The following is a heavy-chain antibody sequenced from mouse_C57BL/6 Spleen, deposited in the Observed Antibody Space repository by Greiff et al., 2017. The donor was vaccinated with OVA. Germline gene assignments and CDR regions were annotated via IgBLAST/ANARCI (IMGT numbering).Heavy chain of an antibody. CDR3: ASPAYYSNYEFAY. V-gene: IGHV1-22*01. D-gene: IGHD2-5*01. CDR1: GYTFTDYN. Sequence: VQLQQSGPELVKPGASVKMSCKASGYTFTDYNMHWVKQSHGKSLEWIGYINPNNGGTSYNQKFKGKATLTVNKSSSTAYMELRSLTSEDSAVYYCASPAYYSNYEFAYWGQGTLVTVSA. J-gene: IGHJ3*01. CDR2: INPNNGGT.